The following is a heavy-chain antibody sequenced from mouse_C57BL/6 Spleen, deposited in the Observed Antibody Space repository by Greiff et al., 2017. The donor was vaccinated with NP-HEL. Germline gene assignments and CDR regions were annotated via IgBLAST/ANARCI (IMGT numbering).Heavy chain of an antibody. CDR2: IYPGDGDT. CDR3: ARFYYGSSLAY. V-gene: IGHV1-82*01. J-gene: IGHJ3*01. Sequence: QVQLQQSGPELVKPGASVKISCKASGYAFSSSWMNWVKQRPGKGLEWIGRIYPGDGDTNYNGKFKGKATLTADKSSSTAYMQLSSLTSEDSAVYFCARFYYGSSLAYWGQGTLVTVSA. CDR1: GYAFSSSW. D-gene: IGHD1-1*01.